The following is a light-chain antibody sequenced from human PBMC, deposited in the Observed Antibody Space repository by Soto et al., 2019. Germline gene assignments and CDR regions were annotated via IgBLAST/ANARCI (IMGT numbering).Light chain of an antibody. J-gene: IGKJ4*01. CDR2: KAS. CDR1: QSISSW. CDR3: QQYNSYWLT. Sequence: DIPMTQSPSTLSGSVGDRVTITCGASQSISSWLAWYQQKPGKAPKLLIYKASSLESGVPSRFSGSGSGTEFTLTISSLQPDDFATYYCQQYNSYWLTFGGGTKVEIK. V-gene: IGKV1-5*03.